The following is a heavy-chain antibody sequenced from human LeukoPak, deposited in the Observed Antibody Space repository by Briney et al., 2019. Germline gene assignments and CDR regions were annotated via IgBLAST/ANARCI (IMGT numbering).Heavy chain of an antibody. CDR2: ISGGSGTI. Sequence: AGGSLRLSCEASGFTFCNYAMSWVRQSPGKGLEWVSSISGGSGTINYADSVKGRFIISRDNSKNTLYLQMNSLRAEDSSIYHCAKELKGYSYGYGTVDYWGQGTLVTVSS. V-gene: IGHV3-23*01. D-gene: IGHD5-18*01. CDR1: GFTFCNYA. J-gene: IGHJ4*02. CDR3: AKELKGYSYGYGTVDY.